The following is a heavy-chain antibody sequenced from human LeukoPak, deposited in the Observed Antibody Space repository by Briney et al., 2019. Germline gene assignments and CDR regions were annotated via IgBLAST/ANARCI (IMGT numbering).Heavy chain of an antibody. CDR3: AKGSYFDWLQSRWFDP. V-gene: IGHV3-23*01. D-gene: IGHD3-9*01. CDR2: ISDSGDTT. CDR1: GFAFSSQA. J-gene: IGHJ5*02. Sequence: PGGSLRLSCAASGFAFSSQAMGWVRQAPGKGLEWVSVISDSGDTTYYADSVKGRFTISRDNSKNTLYLQMNSLRAEDAALYYCAKGSYFDWLQSRWFDPWGQGTLVTVSS.